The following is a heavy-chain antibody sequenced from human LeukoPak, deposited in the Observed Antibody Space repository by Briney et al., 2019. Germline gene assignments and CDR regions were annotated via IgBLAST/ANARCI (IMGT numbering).Heavy chain of an antibody. J-gene: IGHJ4*02. D-gene: IGHD6-13*01. CDR1: GGSISSYY. V-gene: IGHV4-59*01. CDR3: ARGYSSSFDY. Sequence: PSETLSLTCTVSGGSISSYYWSWLRQPPGKGLEWIGYIYYSGSTNYNPSLKSRVTISVDTSKNQFSLKLSSVTAADTAVYYCARGYSSSFDYWGQGTLVTVSS. CDR2: IYYSGST.